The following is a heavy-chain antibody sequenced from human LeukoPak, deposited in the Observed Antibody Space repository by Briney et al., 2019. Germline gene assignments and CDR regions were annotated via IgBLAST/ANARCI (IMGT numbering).Heavy chain of an antibody. CDR1: GYTFTSYD. CDR3: ARTVVRGVYDY. Sequence: GSVKDSCKASGYTFTSYDINWLRQAAGRGLEWMGRINPNSGGTNYAQKFQGRVTMTRDTSISTAYMELSRLRSDDTAVYYCARTVVRGVYDYWGQGTLVTVSS. J-gene: IGHJ4*02. CDR2: INPNSGGT. V-gene: IGHV1-2*06. D-gene: IGHD3-10*01.